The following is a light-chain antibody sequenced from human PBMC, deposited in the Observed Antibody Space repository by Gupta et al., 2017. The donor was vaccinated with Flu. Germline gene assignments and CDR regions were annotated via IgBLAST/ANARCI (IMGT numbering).Light chain of an antibody. Sequence: EIVLTQSPATLSLSPGERATLSCRTSQSVSSYLAWYQQKPGQAPRLLIYDASNSATGIPARFSGSGSGTDFTLTIISLEPEDFAVYYCHQGSNWPPTFGQGTRLEIK. V-gene: IGKV3-11*01. CDR3: HQGSNWPPT. CDR1: QSVSSY. J-gene: IGKJ1*01. CDR2: DAS.